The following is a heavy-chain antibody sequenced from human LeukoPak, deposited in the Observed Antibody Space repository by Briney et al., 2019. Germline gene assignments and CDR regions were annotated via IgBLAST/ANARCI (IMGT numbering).Heavy chain of an antibody. CDR2: ISYDGSNK. D-gene: IGHD5-24*01. J-gene: IGHJ4*02. V-gene: IGHV3-30-3*01. Sequence: PGRSLRLSCAASGFTFSSYAMHWVRQAPGKGLEWVAVISYDGSNKYYADTVKGRFTISRDNSKNTLYLQMNSLRAEDTAVYYCARDDGTSRDGYNPYFDYWGQGTLVTVSS. CDR3: ARDDGTSRDGYNPYFDY. CDR1: GFTFSSYA.